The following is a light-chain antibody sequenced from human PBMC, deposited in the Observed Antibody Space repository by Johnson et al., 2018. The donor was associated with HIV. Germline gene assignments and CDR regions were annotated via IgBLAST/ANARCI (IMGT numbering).Light chain of an antibody. V-gene: IGLV1-51*02. CDR3: GTWASSVSAYG. CDR1: SSNIGNNY. CDR2: ENN. J-gene: IGLJ1*01. Sequence: QSVLTQPPSVSAAPGQKVTISCSGSSSNIGNNYVSWYQQLPGTAPKLLICENNKLPSGIPDRFSGSKSGTSATLGITGLQTGDEADYYCGTWASSVSAYGFGTGTKVTV.